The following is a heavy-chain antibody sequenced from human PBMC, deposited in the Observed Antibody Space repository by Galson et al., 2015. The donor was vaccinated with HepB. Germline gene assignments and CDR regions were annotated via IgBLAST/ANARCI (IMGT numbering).Heavy chain of an antibody. J-gene: IGHJ6*02. D-gene: IGHD2-15*01. Sequence: SETLSLTCAVYGGSFRGYYWSWIRQPPGKGLEWIGEINHSGSANSHPSLKSRVTISVDTSKNQFSLKLTSVTAADTAVYYCARVRRGIRYDYYYGMDVWGQGTTVTVSS. CDR3: ARVRRGIRYDYYYGMDV. V-gene: IGHV4-34*01. CDR1: GGSFRGYY. CDR2: INHSGSA.